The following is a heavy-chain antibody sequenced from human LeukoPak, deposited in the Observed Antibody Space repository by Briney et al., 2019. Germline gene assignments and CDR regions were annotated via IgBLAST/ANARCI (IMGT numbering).Heavy chain of an antibody. D-gene: IGHD2-15*01. V-gene: IGHV3-48*01. Sequence: GGSLRLSCAASGFTFNNHNMDWVRQAPGKGLEWISYISGRGEAIFYADSVQGRYTISRDNAKNSIYLQMNGLTAEDTAVYYCARTYGSGSLDYGGQGTLVTVSS. CDR2: ISGRGEAI. CDR1: GFTFNNHN. J-gene: IGHJ4*02. CDR3: ARTYGSGSLDY.